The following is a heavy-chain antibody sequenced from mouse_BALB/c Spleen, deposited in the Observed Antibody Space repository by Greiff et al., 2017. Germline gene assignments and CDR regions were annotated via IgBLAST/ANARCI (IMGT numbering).Heavy chain of an antibody. CDR2: ISSGSSTI. V-gene: IGHV5-17*02. CDR1: GFTFSSFG. CDR3: ARSGYYGSSSWFAY. Sequence: EVQRVESWGGLVQPGGSRKLSCAASGFTFSSFGMHWVRQAPEKGLEWVAYISSGSSTIYYADTVKGRFTISRDNPKNTLFLQMTSLRSEDTAMYYCARSGYYGSSSWFAYWGQGTLVTVSA. D-gene: IGHD1-1*01. J-gene: IGHJ3*01.